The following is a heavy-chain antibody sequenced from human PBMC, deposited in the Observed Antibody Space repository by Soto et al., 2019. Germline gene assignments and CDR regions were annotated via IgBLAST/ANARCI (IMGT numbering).Heavy chain of an antibody. CDR1: GGTFSSYA. V-gene: IGHV1-69*12. CDR2: IIPIFGTA. J-gene: IGHJ4*02. D-gene: IGHD5-12*01. CDR3: ARQLVATVESLGY. Sequence: QVQLVQSGAEVKKPGSSVKVSCKASGGTFSSYAISWVRQAPGQGLEWMGGIIPIFGTANYAQKFQGRVKITEDESKRAAYMELSRLGSEDTAVYYRARQLVATVESLGYWGQGTLVTVSS.